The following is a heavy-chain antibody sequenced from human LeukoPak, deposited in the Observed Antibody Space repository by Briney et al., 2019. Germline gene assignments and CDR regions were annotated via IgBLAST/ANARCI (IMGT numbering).Heavy chain of an antibody. D-gene: IGHD3-16*01. J-gene: IGHJ4*02. Sequence: PGGSLRLSCAASGFTFSSYAMHWVRQAPGKGLEYVSAISSNGGSTYYANSVKGRFTISRDNSKNTLYLQMGSLRAEDVAAYYCAREEITFGGVTLGYWGQGTLVTVSS. CDR2: ISSNGGST. V-gene: IGHV3-64*01. CDR3: AREEITFGGVTLGY. CDR1: GFTFSSYA.